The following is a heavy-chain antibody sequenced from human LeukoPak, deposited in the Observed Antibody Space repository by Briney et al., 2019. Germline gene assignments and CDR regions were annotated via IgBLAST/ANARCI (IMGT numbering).Heavy chain of an antibody. J-gene: IGHJ4*02. CDR2: ISGSGGST. CDR3: AREGGHDYGDYHYFDY. CDR1: GFTFSSYA. D-gene: IGHD4-17*01. V-gene: IGHV3-23*01. Sequence: TGGSLRLSCAASGFTFSSYAMSWVRQAPGKGLEWVSAISGSGGSTYYADSVKGRFTISRDNSKNTLYLQMNSLRAEDTAVYYCAREGGHDYGDYHYFDYWGQGTLVTVSS.